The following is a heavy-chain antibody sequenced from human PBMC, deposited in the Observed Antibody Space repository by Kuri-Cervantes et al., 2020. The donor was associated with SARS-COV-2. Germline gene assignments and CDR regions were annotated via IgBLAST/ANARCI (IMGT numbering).Heavy chain of an antibody. CDR3: ARGGYCSGGSCYGDHYYYYYGMDV. Sequence: SQTLSLTCAVYGGSFSGYYWSWIRQPPGKGLEWIGEINHSGSTNYNPSLKSRVTISVDTSKNQFSLKLSSVTAADTAVYYCARGGYCSGGSCYGDHYYYYYGMDVWGQGTMVTVSS. D-gene: IGHD2-15*01. CDR1: GGSFSGYY. CDR2: INHSGST. V-gene: IGHV4-34*01. J-gene: IGHJ6*02.